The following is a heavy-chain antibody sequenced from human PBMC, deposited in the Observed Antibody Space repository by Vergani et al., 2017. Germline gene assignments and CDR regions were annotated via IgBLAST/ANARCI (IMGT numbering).Heavy chain of an antibody. D-gene: IGHD4-11*01. Sequence: QVQLVQSGAEVKKPGASVKVSCKASGYTFTSYDINWVRQATGKGLEWMGWMNPNSGNTGNAQKFQGRVTMTRNTAISTAYMGLSSLRSEDTAVYYCARGRINAIRNYVGFDYWGQGALVTVSS. CDR2: MNPNSGNT. CDR3: ARGRINAIRNYVGFDY. V-gene: IGHV1-8*01. CDR1: GYTFTSYD. J-gene: IGHJ4*02.